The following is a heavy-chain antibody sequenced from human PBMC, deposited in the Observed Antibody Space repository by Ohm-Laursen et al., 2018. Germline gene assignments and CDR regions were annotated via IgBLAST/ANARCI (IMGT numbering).Heavy chain of an antibody. CDR2: IKNDGSEK. Sequence: SLRLSCSASGFTVSSNYMSWVRQAPGKGLEWVANIKNDGSEKNYMDSVKGRFTISRDNAKNSLYLEMNSLRVEDTAVYYCARGSGYNLDYWGQGTLVTVSS. V-gene: IGHV3-7*01. D-gene: IGHD5-12*01. J-gene: IGHJ4*02. CDR1: GFTVSSNY. CDR3: ARGSGYNLDY.